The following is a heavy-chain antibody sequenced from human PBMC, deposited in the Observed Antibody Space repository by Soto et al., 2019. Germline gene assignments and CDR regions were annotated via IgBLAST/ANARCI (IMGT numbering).Heavy chain of an antibody. CDR3: AKEMAAFDH. D-gene: IGHD6-19*01. Sequence: EVRLLDSGGGLAQPGGSLRLSCAASGFSFSTYAMSWVRQAPGKGLEWVSSISATGSRTFYADSVEGRFTISRDNSKKTVYLQMSSLRPEDSAVYYCAKEMAAFDHWGQGTLVTVSS. CDR1: GFSFSTYA. V-gene: IGHV3-23*01. CDR2: ISATGSRT. J-gene: IGHJ4*02.